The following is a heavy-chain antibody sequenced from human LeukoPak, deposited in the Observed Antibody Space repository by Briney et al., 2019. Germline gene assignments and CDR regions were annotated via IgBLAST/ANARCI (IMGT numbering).Heavy chain of an antibody. CDR2: ISWNSGSI. CDR3: EKVKRYGSRWSGPPALAP. V-gene: IGHV3-9*01. D-gene: IGHD6-13*01. CDR1: GFTFDDYA. J-gene: IGHJ5*02. Sequence: PGRSLRLSCAASGFTFDDYAMHWVRQAPGKGLEWVSGISWNSGSIGYADSVKGRFTISRDNAKNSLYLQMNSLRAEDTALYYCEKVKRYGSRWSGPPALAPWGRGPLATV.